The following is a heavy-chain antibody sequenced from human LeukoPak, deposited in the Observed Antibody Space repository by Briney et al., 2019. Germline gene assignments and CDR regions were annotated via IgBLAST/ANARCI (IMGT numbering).Heavy chain of an antibody. V-gene: IGHV3-7*01. CDR2: IKEDGSEK. Sequence: GGSLRLSCAASGVTFSSYWMSWVRQAPGKGLEWVANIKEDGSEKYYVDSVKGRFTISRDNAKNSVHLQMNSLRAEDTAVYYCARGRFNYDSTGYSSFYYWGQGTLVTVSS. CDR3: ARGRFNYDSTGYSSFYY. D-gene: IGHD3-22*01. CDR1: GVTFSSYW. J-gene: IGHJ4*02.